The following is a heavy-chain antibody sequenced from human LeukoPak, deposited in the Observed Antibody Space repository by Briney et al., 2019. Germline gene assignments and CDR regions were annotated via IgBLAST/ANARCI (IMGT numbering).Heavy chain of an antibody. CDR2: ISGSGGST. D-gene: IGHD3-10*01. CDR3: AKVMTRTMVRGVPPSDY. V-gene: IGHV3-23*01. J-gene: IGHJ4*02. Sequence: GGSLRLSCAASGFTFSSYAMSWVRQAPGKGLEWVSAISGSGGSTYYADSVKGRFTISRDNSKNTLYLQMNSLRAEDTAVYYCAKVMTRTMVRGVPPSDYWGQGTLVTVST. CDR1: GFTFSSYA.